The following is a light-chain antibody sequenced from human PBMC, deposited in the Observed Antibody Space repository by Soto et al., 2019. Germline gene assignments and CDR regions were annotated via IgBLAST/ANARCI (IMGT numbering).Light chain of an antibody. V-gene: IGKV3-11*01. CDR2: EAS. Sequence: EVVLTQSPATLSLSPGGTATLSCRASRSVDSHLGWYQHKPGQAPRLLIFEASTRTTGVTARFSGSESGTHFTLTISSLEREDFAVYYCQQRGNWPPLTFGGGTKVEI. CDR3: QQRGNWPPLT. J-gene: IGKJ4*01. CDR1: RSVDSH.